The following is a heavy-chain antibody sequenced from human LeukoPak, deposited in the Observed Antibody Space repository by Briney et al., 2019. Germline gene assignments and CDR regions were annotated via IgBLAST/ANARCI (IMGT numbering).Heavy chain of an antibody. CDR1: GGSISNYY. V-gene: IGHV4-59*01. CDR3: ARGARKDIVVVPAASGLKRVIFDY. CDR2: IYYSGTT. Sequence: SETLSLTCTVSGGSISNYYWSWIRQPLGKGLEWIGYIYYSGTTNYNPSLKSRVTISVDTSKNQFSLKLNSVTAADTAVYYCARGARKDIVVVPAASGLKRVIFDYWGQGTLVTVSS. D-gene: IGHD2-2*01. J-gene: IGHJ4*02.